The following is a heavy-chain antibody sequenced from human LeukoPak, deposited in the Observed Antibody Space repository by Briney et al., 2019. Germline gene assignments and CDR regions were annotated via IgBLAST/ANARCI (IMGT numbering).Heavy chain of an antibody. V-gene: IGHV4-34*01. J-gene: IGHJ4*02. CDR3: ARGRHLIVVVTRFDY. D-gene: IGHD3-22*01. CDR1: GGSFSGYY. CDR2: INHSGST. Sequence: SETLSLTCAVSGGSFSGYYWSWIRQPPGKGLEWIGEINHSGSTNYNPSLKSRVTISVDTSKNQFSLKLSSVTAADTAVYYCARGRHLIVVVTRFDYWGQGTLVTVSS.